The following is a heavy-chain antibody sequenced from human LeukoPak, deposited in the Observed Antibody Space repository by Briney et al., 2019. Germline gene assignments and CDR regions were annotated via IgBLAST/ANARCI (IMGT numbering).Heavy chain of an antibody. CDR2: IYYSGNT. CDR3: ARVKYYYDSSDQAAFDI. J-gene: IGHJ3*02. CDR1: GGSISSYY. Sequence: PSKTLSLTCTVSGGSISSYYWSWIRQPPGKGLEWIGYIYYSGNTNYNPSLKSRVTISVDTSKNQFSLKLSSVTAADTAVYYCARVKYYYDSSDQAAFDIWGQGTMVTVSS. V-gene: IGHV4-59*01. D-gene: IGHD3-22*01.